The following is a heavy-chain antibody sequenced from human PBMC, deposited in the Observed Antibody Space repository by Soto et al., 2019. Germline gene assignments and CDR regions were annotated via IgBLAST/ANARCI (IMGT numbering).Heavy chain of an antibody. J-gene: IGHJ6*02. D-gene: IGHD2-15*01. V-gene: IGHV3-30-3*01. CDR2: ISYDGSNK. CDR3: ARDATADCSGGSCYLGTPNYYGMDV. Sequence: GGSLRLSCAASGFTFSSYAMHWVRQAPGKGLEWVAVISYDGSNKYYADSVKGRFTISRDNSKNTLYLQMNSLRAEDTAVYYCARDATADCSGGSCYLGTPNYYGMDVWGQGTTVTVSS. CDR1: GFTFSSYA.